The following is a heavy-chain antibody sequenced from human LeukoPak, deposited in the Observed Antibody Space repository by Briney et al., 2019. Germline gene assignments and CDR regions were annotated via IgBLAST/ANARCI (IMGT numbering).Heavy chain of an antibody. V-gene: IGHV3-9*01. J-gene: IGHJ4*02. D-gene: IGHD2-21*01. CDR1: GFTFDDYA. CDR3: AKDRIRGPYFDY. CDR2: ISWNSGSI. Sequence: GGSLRLSCAASGFTFDDYAMHWVRQAPGKGLEWVSGISWNSGSIGYADSVKGRFTISRDNAKNTLYLQMNSLRAEDTAVYYCAKDRIRGPYFDYWGQGTLVTVSS.